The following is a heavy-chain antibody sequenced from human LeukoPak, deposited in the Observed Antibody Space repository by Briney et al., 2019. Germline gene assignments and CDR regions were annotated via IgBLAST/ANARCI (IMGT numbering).Heavy chain of an antibody. V-gene: IGHV3-23*01. Sequence: PGGSLRLSCAASGFTFSSYAMSWVRQAPGKGLEWVSAIASTGGRTYYADSVKGRFTVSRDNSKNTLYLQMNSLRAEDTAVYYCAKGGCSSTSCYDFDYWGQGTLVTVSS. D-gene: IGHD2-2*01. CDR1: GFTFSSYA. CDR3: AKGGCSSTSCYDFDY. J-gene: IGHJ4*02. CDR2: IASTGGRT.